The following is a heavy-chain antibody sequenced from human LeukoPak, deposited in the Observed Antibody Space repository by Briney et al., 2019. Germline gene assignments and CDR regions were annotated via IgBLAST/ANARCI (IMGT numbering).Heavy chain of an antibody. Sequence: GGSLRLPCTAFGFAFDEHGMSWVRQVPGKGLEWVAGINWSGGSTGYADPLRGRFTISRDNAKNSLYLQMDSLRAEDTALYYCARAPITSPFYFDYWGQGTLVTVSS. D-gene: IGHD2-2*01. CDR2: INWSGGST. CDR3: ARAPITSPFYFDY. CDR1: GFAFDEHG. J-gene: IGHJ4*02. V-gene: IGHV3-20*04.